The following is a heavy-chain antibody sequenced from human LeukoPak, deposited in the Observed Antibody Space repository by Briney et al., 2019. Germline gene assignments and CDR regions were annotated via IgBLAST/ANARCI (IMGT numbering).Heavy chain of an antibody. Sequence: GGSLRLSCAASGFTFINYWMHWVRQAPGEGLVWVSHINNDGSTTTYADSVKGRFTISRDNAKNTLYLHVNSLRAEDTAVYYCARGGFCSGADCRGSFDYWGQGSPVTVSS. CDR1: GFTFINYW. D-gene: IGHD2-15*01. CDR2: INNDGSTT. J-gene: IGHJ4*02. V-gene: IGHV3-74*01. CDR3: ARGGFCSGADCRGSFDY.